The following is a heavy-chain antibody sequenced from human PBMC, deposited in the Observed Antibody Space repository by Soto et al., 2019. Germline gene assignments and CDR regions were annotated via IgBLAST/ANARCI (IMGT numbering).Heavy chain of an antibody. V-gene: IGHV4-31*03. CDR3: QRLDSSSGDYFDY. CDR1: GGSISSGGYY. Sequence: SETLSLTCTVSGGSISSGGYYWSWIRQHPGKGLEWIGYIYYSGSTYYNPSLKSRVTISVDTSKNQFSLKLSSVTAADTAVYYCQRLDSSSGDYFDYWGQGILVTVSS. J-gene: IGHJ4*02. D-gene: IGHD6-13*01. CDR2: IYYSGST.